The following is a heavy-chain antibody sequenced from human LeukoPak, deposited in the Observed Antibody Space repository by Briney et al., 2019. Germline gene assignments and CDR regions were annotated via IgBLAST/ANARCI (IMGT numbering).Heavy chain of an antibody. CDR1: GGSISSYY. J-gene: IGHJ4*02. V-gene: IGHV4-59*12. CDR2: IYYSGST. CDR3: ARDAGGFFDY. D-gene: IGHD3-10*01. Sequence: SETLSLTCTVSGGSISSYYWSWIRQPPGKGLEWIGYIYYSGSTNYNPSLKSRVTISVDTSKNQFSLKLSSVTAADTAVFYCARDAGGFFDYWGQGTLVTVSS.